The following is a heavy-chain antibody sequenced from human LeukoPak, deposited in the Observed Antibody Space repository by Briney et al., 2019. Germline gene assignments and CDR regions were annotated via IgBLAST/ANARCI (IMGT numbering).Heavy chain of an antibody. D-gene: IGHD6-25*01. V-gene: IGHV4-4*07. CDR2: IYPSGST. Sequence: SETLSLTCTVSGVSISRYYWSWIRRPAGKGLEWLGRIYPSGSTNYNPSLRSRVAMSVDASKKQFSLELRSVTAADTAVYYCASESRDTSGFYYGDYWGPGTLVTVSS. J-gene: IGHJ4*02. CDR3: ASESRDTSGFYYGDY. CDR1: GVSISRYY.